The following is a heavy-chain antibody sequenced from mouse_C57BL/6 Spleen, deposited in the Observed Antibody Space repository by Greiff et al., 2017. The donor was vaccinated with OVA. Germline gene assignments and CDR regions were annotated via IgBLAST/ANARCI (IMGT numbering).Heavy chain of an antibody. CDR3: AREIYYGNYEYYYAMDY. Sequence: QVQLKQSGPGLVQPSQSLSITCTVSGFSLTSYGVHWVRQSPGKGLEWLGMIWSGGSTDYNGAFISRLSISKDNSKSQVFFKMNSLQADDTAIYYCAREIYYGNYEYYYAMDYWGQGTSVTVSS. CDR1: GFSLTSYG. V-gene: IGHV2-2*01. CDR2: IWSGGST. D-gene: IGHD2-1*01. J-gene: IGHJ4*01.